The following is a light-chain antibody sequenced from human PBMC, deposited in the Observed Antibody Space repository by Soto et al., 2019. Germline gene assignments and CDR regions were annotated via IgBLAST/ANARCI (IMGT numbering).Light chain of an antibody. CDR2: ASS. V-gene: IGKV3-20*01. CDR1: QSVASGY. J-gene: IGKJ1*01. Sequence: ETVLTQSPGTLSLSAGERATLSCRASQSVASGYSVWYQQTPGQTPPVLIYASSTRAAGIPDWCSGSGSGTDFPITISRLAAEVFVVYYWQLYECSPTFGKGTKVEMK. CDR3: QLYECSPT.